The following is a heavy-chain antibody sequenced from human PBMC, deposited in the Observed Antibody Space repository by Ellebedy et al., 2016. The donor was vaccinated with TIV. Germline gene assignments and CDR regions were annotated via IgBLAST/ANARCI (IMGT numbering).Heavy chain of an antibody. V-gene: IGHV1-69*13. Sequence: AASVKVSCKASGGAFSRYAVSWVRQAPGQGLEWMGQIMPIFGTPHYAQKFQGRVTMTADESTSTAYMALSSLRAEDTAVYYCARVYSYGTHNFHFDYWGQGTLVIVSS. J-gene: IGHJ4*02. CDR2: IMPIFGTP. CDR1: GGAFSRYA. CDR3: ARVYSYGTHNFHFDY. D-gene: IGHD5-18*01.